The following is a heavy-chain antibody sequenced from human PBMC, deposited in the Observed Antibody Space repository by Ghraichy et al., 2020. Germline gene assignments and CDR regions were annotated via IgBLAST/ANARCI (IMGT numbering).Heavy chain of an antibody. D-gene: IGHD2-15*01. Sequence: LNISCEASGFTFSDNGMHWVRHVPGKGLEWVAVIWYDGNNKDYADSVKGRFTISRDNPKNTLFLQMNSLRAEDTAVYYCARDKGAAATTGMDVWGQGTTVTVSS. J-gene: IGHJ6*02. CDR2: IWYDGNNK. CDR3: ARDKGAAATTGMDV. V-gene: IGHV3-33*01. CDR1: GFTFSDNG.